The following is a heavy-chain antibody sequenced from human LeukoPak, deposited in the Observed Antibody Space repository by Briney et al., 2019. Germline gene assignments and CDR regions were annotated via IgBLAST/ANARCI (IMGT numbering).Heavy chain of an antibody. CDR2: ISSSGSTI. CDR3: AKDIYSNYGTGGIALDY. J-gene: IGHJ4*02. V-gene: IGHV3-11*01. D-gene: IGHD4-11*01. Sequence: GGSLRLSCAASGFTFSDYYMSWIRQAPGKGLEWVSYISSSGSTIYYADSVKGRFTISRDNAKNSLYLQMNSLRAEDTALYYCAKDIYSNYGTGGIALDYWGQGTLVTVSS. CDR1: GFTFSDYY.